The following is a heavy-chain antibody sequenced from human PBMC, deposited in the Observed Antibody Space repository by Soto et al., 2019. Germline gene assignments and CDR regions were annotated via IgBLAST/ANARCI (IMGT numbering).Heavy chain of an antibody. V-gene: IGHV4-31*03. Sequence: TLCLTCTVSGGAISSGGYYWSWIRQHPGKGREWMGYIYYSGSTYYNPSLKSRVTISVDTSKNQFSLKLRSVTAAATAVYYCGRDREASSGLDAFDIWGQGTMVTVSS. CDR1: GGAISSGGYY. J-gene: IGHJ3*02. CDR3: GRDREASSGLDAFDI. D-gene: IGHD3-22*01. CDR2: IYYSGST.